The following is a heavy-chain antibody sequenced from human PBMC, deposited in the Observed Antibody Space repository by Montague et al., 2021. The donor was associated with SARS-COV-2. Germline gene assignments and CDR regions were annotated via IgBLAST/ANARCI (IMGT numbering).Heavy chain of an antibody. J-gene: IGHJ3*02. CDR2: IYYSGST. CDR1: GGPISSGGYY. Sequence: TLSLTCTVSGGPISSGGYYWGWIRQHPGKGLEWIGYIYYSGSTYYNPSLKSRVTLSVDTSKNQFSLKLSSATAADTAVYYCARAKGFLVLMVYVMGAFDIWGQGTMVTVSS. D-gene: IGHD2-8*01. V-gene: IGHV4-31*03. CDR3: ARAKGFLVLMVYVMGAFDI.